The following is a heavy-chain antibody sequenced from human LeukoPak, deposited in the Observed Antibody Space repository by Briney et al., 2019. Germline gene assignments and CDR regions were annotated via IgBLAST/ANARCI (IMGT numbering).Heavy chain of an antibody. CDR2: IGGGDT. D-gene: IGHD1-26*01. CDR3: AKDGQSFNSMWDYFDS. CDR1: GFTFSNFA. J-gene: IGHJ4*02. V-gene: IGHV3-23*01. Sequence: GGSLRLSCAASGFTFSNFAMSGVRQGPGEGLEWVSGIGGGDTHYADSVKGRFTISREDSRNTVDLQMSSLRAEDTAVYYCAKDGQSFNSMWDYFDSWGQGTLVTVSS.